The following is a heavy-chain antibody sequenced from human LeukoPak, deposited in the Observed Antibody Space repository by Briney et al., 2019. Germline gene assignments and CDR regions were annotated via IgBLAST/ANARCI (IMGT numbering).Heavy chain of an antibody. Sequence: SVKVSCKASGYTFTSYGISWVRQAAGQGLEGLGWISAYNGNTHYAQKLPGRVTMTTDTSTSTASMELRSLRSDATAVYYCAREPFYDYGGRDYWGQGTLVTVSS. V-gene: IGHV1-18*01. J-gene: IGHJ4*02. CDR2: ISAYNGNT. CDR1: GYTFTSYG. CDR3: AREPFYDYGGRDY. D-gene: IGHD4-17*01.